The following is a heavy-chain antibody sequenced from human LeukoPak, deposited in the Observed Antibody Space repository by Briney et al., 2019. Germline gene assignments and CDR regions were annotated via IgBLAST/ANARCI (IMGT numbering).Heavy chain of an antibody. V-gene: IGHV4-39*01. CDR2: IYYSGNT. CDR1: GGSISSSSCY. D-gene: IGHD6-13*01. J-gene: IGHJ4*02. Sequence: PSETLSLTCTVSGGSISSSSCYWGWIRQPPGKGLEWIVRIYYSGNTYYNPPLNRRVTISVDTSKNQFSLKLSSVTAADTAVYYCARLGDSSSSWAYFDYWGQGTLGTVSS. CDR3: ARLGDSSSSWAYFDY.